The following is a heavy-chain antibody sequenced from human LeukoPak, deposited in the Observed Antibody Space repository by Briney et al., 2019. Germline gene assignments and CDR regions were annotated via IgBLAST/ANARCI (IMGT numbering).Heavy chain of an antibody. J-gene: IGHJ4*02. Sequence: GSLRLSCAASGFTFSSYSMNWVRQAPGKGVEWVSHITASGTAMFYADSVKGRFTISRDNAKNSLYLQMNSLRDEDTAVYYCASSGSYRFDYWGQGTLVTVSS. CDR2: ITASGTAM. CDR1: GFTFSSYS. D-gene: IGHD1-26*01. V-gene: IGHV3-48*02. CDR3: ASSGSYRFDY.